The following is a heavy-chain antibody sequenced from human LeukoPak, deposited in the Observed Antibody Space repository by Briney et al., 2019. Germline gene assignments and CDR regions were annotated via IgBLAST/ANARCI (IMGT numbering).Heavy chain of an antibody. CDR1: GFTFDDYG. CDR2: INWNGGST. CDR3: AKDEGGGSGLFPDY. Sequence: PGGSLRLSCAASGFTFDDYGMSWVRQAPGKGLEWVSGINWNGGSTGYADSVKGRFTISRDNSKNSLYLQMNSLRAEDTALYYCAKDEGGGSGLFPDYWGQGTLVTVSS. D-gene: IGHD3-10*01. V-gene: IGHV3-20*04. J-gene: IGHJ4*02.